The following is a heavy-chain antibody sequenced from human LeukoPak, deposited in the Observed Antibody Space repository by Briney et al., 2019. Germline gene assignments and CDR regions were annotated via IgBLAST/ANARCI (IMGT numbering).Heavy chain of an antibody. CDR1: GGSISSYY. Sequence: PSETLSLTCTVSGGSISSYYWSWIRQPAGKGLEWIGRIYTSGSTNYNPSLKSRVTMSVDTSKNQFSLKLSSVTAADTDVYYCARDFGATIRYYYYMDVWGKGTTVTVSS. D-gene: IGHD5-12*01. CDR3: ARDFGATIRYYYYMDV. J-gene: IGHJ6*03. V-gene: IGHV4-4*07. CDR2: IYTSGST.